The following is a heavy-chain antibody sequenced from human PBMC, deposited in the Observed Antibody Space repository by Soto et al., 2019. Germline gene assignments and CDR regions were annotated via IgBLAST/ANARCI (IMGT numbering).Heavy chain of an antibody. CDR2: ISYSGNT. CDR3: ARVMTGPLALDS. Sequence: SETLSLTCTVSGGSISNFYWSWIRQPPGKGLEWIGYISYSGNTNYNPSLKSRATISVYTSKNQFSLNLSSVTAADTAVYYCARVMTGPLALDSWGQGTLVTVSS. V-gene: IGHV4-59*12. CDR1: GGSISNFY. D-gene: IGHD3-9*01. J-gene: IGHJ5*01.